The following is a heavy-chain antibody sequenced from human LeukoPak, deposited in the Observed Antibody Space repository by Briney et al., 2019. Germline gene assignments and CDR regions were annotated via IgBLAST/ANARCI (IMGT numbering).Heavy chain of an antibody. CDR2: ISASGGNS. CDR1: GFTFSDSA. D-gene: IGHD1-26*01. CDR3: ARDIELSC. Sequence: GGSLRLSCEASGFTFSDSAMSWVRQASGRGLEWVSLISASGGNSYYADSVKGRITVSRDSSKNTLHLQMNSLRAEDTAVYYCARDIELSCWGQGTLVTVSS. J-gene: IGHJ4*02. V-gene: IGHV3-23*01.